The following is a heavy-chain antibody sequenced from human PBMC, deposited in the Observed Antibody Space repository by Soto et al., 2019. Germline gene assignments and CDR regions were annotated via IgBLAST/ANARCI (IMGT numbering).Heavy chain of an antibody. J-gene: IGHJ5*02. CDR1: GFTVSSNY. V-gene: IGHV3-53*01. D-gene: IGHD3-22*01. CDR3: ARYYYDRGSWFDP. CDR2: IYSGGST. Sequence: GGSLRLSCAASGFTVSSNYMSWVRQAPGKGLEWVSVIYSGGSTYYADSVKGRFTISRDNSKNTLYLQMNSLRAEDTAVYYCARYYYDRGSWFDPWGQGTLVTVSS.